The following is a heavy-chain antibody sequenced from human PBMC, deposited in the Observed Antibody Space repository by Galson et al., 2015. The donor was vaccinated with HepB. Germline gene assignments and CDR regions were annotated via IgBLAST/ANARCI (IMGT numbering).Heavy chain of an antibody. D-gene: IGHD6-13*01. Sequence: SVKVSCKASGYTFTSYAMNWVRQAPGQRLEWMGWISARGGNTKYSQKFKGRVTITRDTSASTGYMEMSSLRSEDTAVYYCAREAAAAGHYYFYYGLDFWGQGTTVTVSS. V-gene: IGHV1-3*01. CDR3: AREAAAAGHYYFYYGLDF. CDR1: GYTFTSYA. J-gene: IGHJ6*02. CDR2: ISARGGNT.